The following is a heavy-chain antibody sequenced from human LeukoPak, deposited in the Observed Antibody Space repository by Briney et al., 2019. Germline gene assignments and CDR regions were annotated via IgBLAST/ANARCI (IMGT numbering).Heavy chain of an antibody. J-gene: IGHJ4*02. CDR3: ARLGGSYYTY. Sequence: GGSLRLSCVASGFAFSSYWMSWVRQAPGKGLEWVANIKPDGGEKYYVDSVKGRFTISRDNAKNSLFLQMNSLRVEDTAVYYCARLGGSYYTYWGQGTLVTVSS. V-gene: IGHV3-7*01. D-gene: IGHD1-26*01. CDR1: GFAFSSYW. CDR2: IKPDGGEK.